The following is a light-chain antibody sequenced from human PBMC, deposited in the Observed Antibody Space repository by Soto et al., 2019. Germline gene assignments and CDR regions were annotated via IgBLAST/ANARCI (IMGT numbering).Light chain of an antibody. J-gene: IGKJ2*01. Sequence: ELVLTQSPATLSLSPGERATLSCRASQSVSSHLAWYQQKPGQAPRLLMYDTFNRATGIPARFNGSGTETDFTLTNSSLEPQDFAINYCQQRSNWPPGYTIGQGTKLENK. CDR1: QSVSSH. V-gene: IGKV3-11*01. CDR2: DTF. CDR3: QQRSNWPPGYT.